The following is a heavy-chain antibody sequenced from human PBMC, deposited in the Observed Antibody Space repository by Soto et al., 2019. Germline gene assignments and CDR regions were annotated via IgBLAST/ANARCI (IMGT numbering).Heavy chain of an antibody. Sequence: ASVKVSCKASGYTFTSYAMHWVRQAPGQRLEWMGWINAGNGNTKYSQKFQGRVTITRDTSASTAYMEMSSLRYEDTAVYYCAREGSIVVGTAPDACDRWGKVTMITVS. CDR3: AREGSIVVGTAPDACDR. CDR2: INAGNGNT. CDR1: GYTFTSYA. V-gene: IGHV1-3*01. D-gene: IGHD2-21*02. J-gene: IGHJ3*02.